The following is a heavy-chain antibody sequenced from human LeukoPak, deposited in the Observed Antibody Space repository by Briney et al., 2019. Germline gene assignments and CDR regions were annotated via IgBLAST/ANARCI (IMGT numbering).Heavy chain of an antibody. J-gene: IGHJ4*02. V-gene: IGHV3-66*01. CDR3: AKASSSSGPIDY. CDR2: IYSGGST. D-gene: IGHD6-6*01. CDR1: GFTVSSNY. Sequence: GGSLRLSCAASGFTVSSNYMSWVRQAPGKGLEWVSVIYSGGSTYYADSVKGRFTISRDNSKNTLYLQMNSLRAEDTAVYYCAKASSSSGPIDYWGQGTLVTVSS.